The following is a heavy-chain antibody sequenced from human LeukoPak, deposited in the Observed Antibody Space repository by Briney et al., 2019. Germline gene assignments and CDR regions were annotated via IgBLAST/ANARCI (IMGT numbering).Heavy chain of an antibody. J-gene: IGHJ4*02. Sequence: ASVKVSCKASGYTFTSYDINWVRQATGQGLEWMGWMNPNSGNTGYARKFQGRVTITRNTSISTAYMELSSLRSEDTAVYYCARGRRYCSGGSCFYYFDYWGQGTLVTVSS. D-gene: IGHD2-15*01. CDR3: ARGRRYCSGGSCFYYFDY. CDR2: MNPNSGNT. V-gene: IGHV1-8*03. CDR1: GYTFTSYD.